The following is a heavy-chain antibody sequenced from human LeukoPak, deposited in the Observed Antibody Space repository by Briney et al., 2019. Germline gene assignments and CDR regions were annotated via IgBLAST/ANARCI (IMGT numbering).Heavy chain of an antibody. CDR1: GFTFSSYA. D-gene: IGHD6-19*01. Sequence: PGGSLRLSCAASGFTFSSYAMHWVRQAPGKGLEYVSAISSNGGSTYYANSVKGRFTIPRDNSKNTLYLQMGSLRAEDMAVYYCARGSLAGSFDYWGQGTLVTVYS. V-gene: IGHV3-64*01. CDR2: ISSNGGST. CDR3: ARGSLAGSFDY. J-gene: IGHJ4*02.